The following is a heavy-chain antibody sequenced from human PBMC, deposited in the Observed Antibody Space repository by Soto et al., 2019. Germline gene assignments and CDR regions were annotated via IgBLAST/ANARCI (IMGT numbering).Heavy chain of an antibody. V-gene: IGHV3-30-3*01. CDR3: ARDKRDLRFLEWSYYFDY. J-gene: IGHJ4*02. D-gene: IGHD3-3*01. Sequence: QVQLVESGGGVVQPGRSLRLSCAASGFTFSTYAMHRVRQGPGKGREWVAVISYDGSNKYYADSVMGRFTISRDNSKNTLYLQMNSRRAEVTAVYYCARDKRDLRFLEWSYYFDYWGQVTLVTVSS. CDR2: ISYDGSNK. CDR1: GFTFSTYA.